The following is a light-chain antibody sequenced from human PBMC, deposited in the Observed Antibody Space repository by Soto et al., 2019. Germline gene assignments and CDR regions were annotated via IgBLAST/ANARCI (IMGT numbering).Light chain of an antibody. Sequence: EIVLTQSPGTLSLSPGERATLSCRASQSVSSSYLAWYQQKPGQAPRLLIYGASSRATGIPDRFSGSVSGTDFTLTISRLEPEDFSVYYCQQYGSSPRYTFGQGTTLEIK. J-gene: IGKJ2*01. CDR1: QSVSSSY. CDR2: GAS. CDR3: QQYGSSPRYT. V-gene: IGKV3-20*01.